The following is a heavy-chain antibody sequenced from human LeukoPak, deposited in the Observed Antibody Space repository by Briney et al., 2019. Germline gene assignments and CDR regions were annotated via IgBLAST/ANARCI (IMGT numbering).Heavy chain of an antibody. Sequence: ASVKVSCKASGGTFSSYAISWVRQAPGQGLEWMGGIIPIFGTANYAQKFQGRVTITADESTSTAYMELSSLRSEDTAVYYCARECSGSIAAPSRFDPWGQGTLVTVSS. J-gene: IGHJ5*02. CDR1: GGTFSSYA. CDR2: IIPIFGTA. CDR3: ARECSGSIAAPSRFDP. D-gene: IGHD6-6*01. V-gene: IGHV1-69*13.